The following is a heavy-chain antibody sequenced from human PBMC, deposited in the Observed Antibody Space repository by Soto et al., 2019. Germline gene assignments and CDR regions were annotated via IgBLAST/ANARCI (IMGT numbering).Heavy chain of an antibody. CDR3: AKDSWYSSGWYHGMDV. D-gene: IGHD6-19*01. J-gene: IGHJ6*02. V-gene: IGHV3-23*01. CDR1: GFTFSSYA. Sequence: AGGSLRLSCAASGFTFSSYAMSWVRQAPGKGLERVSAISGSGGSTYYADSVKGRFTISRDNSKNTLYLQMNSLRAEDTAVYYCAKDSWYSSGWYHGMDVWGQGTTVTVSS. CDR2: ISGSGGST.